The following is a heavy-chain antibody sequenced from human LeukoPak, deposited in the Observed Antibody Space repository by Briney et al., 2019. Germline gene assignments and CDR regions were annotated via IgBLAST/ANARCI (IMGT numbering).Heavy chain of an antibody. CDR1: GYTFTSYG. D-gene: IGHD2-2*01. CDR3: ARDHCRSPSCYGYYYDYGMDV. CDR2: ISAYNGNT. J-gene: IGHJ6*02. V-gene: IGHV1-18*01. Sequence: GASVKVSCKTSGYTFTSYGISWVRQAPGQGLEWMGWISAYNGNTNYAQKLQGRVTMTTDTFTSTAYMELRSLRSDDTAVYYCARDHCRSPSCYGYYYDYGMDVWGQGTTVTVSS.